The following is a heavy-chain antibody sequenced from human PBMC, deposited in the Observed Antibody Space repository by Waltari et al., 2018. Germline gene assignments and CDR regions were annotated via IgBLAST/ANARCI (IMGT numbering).Heavy chain of an antibody. J-gene: IGHJ6*03. CDR3: ARDPIEIVGATYYYYYMDV. CDR1: GYTFTSYY. CDR2: INPSGGST. V-gene: IGHV1-46*01. Sequence: QVQLVQSGAEVKKPGASVKVSCKASGYTFTSYYMHWVRQAPGQGLEWMGIINPSGGSTSYAQKFQGRVTMTRDTSTSTVYMELSSLRSEDTAVYYCARDPIEIVGATYYYYYMDVWGKGTTVTISS. D-gene: IGHD1-26*01.